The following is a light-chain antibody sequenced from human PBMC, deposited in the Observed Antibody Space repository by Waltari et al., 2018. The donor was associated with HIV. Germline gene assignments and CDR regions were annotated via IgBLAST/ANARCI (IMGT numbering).Light chain of an antibody. CDR1: QSVLYNSNKKSY. V-gene: IGKV4-1*01. CDR3: QQYYSTLWT. Sequence: DIVMTQSPDSLAVSLGGRATIKCQSSQSVLYNSNKKSYLAWYQQKPGQPPKLLFSWASTREAVVPDRFSCSGSGTDFTLTINVLQLEDVAVYYCQQYYSTLWTFGQGTKVEIK. CDR2: WAS. J-gene: IGKJ1*01.